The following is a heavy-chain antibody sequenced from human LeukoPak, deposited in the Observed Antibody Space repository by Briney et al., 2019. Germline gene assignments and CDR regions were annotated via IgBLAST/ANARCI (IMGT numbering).Heavy chain of an antibody. D-gene: IGHD3-9*01. CDR2: ISRSGSTK. Sequence: PGGSLRLSCAASGFTFSDYNMRWIRQAPGKGLEWVSSISRSGSTKYYADSVKGRFTISRDNAKNSLFLQMNSLRAEDTAVYYCARDTMAWLVTNGYYFDYWGQGTLVTVSS. J-gene: IGHJ4*02. V-gene: IGHV3-11*01. CDR1: GFTFSDYN. CDR3: ARDTMAWLVTNGYYFDY.